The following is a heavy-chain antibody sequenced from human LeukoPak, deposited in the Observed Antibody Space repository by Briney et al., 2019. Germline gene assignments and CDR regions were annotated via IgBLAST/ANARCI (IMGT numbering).Heavy chain of an antibody. Sequence: GGSLRLSCAASGFTFSSYSMNWVRQAPGKGLEWVSSISSSSSYIYYADSVKGRFTISRDNAKNSLCLQMNSLRAEDTAVYYCAREFEYSSSSGAFDIWGQGTMVTVSS. V-gene: IGHV3-21*01. CDR2: ISSSSSYI. J-gene: IGHJ3*02. CDR1: GFTFSSYS. CDR3: AREFEYSSSSGAFDI. D-gene: IGHD6-6*01.